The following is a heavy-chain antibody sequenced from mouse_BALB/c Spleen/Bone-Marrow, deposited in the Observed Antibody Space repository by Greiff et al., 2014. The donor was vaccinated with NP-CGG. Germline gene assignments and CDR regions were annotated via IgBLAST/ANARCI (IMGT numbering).Heavy chain of an antibody. CDR2: IDPAKGNT. D-gene: IGHD2-1*01. V-gene: IGHV14-3*02. J-gene: IGHJ3*01. CDR1: GFNIKDSY. CDR3: ARNYPFAY. Sequence: QLQQSGAELVKPGASVKLSCTASGFNIKDSYLHWVKQRPEQGLDWIGRIDPAKGNTNYDPKFRGKATITADTSSNTAYLQLSSLTSEDTAVYFCARNYPFAYWGQGTLVTVSA.